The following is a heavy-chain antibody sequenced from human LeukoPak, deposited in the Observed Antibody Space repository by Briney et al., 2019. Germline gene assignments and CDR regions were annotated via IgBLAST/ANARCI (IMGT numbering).Heavy chain of an antibody. Sequence: GRSLRLSCAASGFTFSSYAMHWVRQAPGKGLEWVAVVSYDGSNKYYADSVKGRFTISRDNSKNTLYLQMNSLGAEDTALYFCARPEDLGTVYYWGRGTLVTVSS. J-gene: IGHJ4*02. D-gene: IGHD1-14*01. CDR3: ARPEDLGTVYY. CDR1: GFTFSSYA. CDR2: VSYDGSNK. V-gene: IGHV3-30-3*01.